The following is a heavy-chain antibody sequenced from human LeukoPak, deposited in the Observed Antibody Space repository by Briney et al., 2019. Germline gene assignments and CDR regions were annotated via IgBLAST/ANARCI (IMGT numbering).Heavy chain of an antibody. CDR3: ATTLYGSGSYYGYYYGLDV. CDR1: GYSFTAYY. V-gene: IGHV1-2*02. CDR2: INPKSGDT. Sequence: ASVKVSCKASGYSFTAYYMQWVRQAPGQGPEWMGWINPKSGDTKYAQKFQGRVTMTGDTSISTVYMELSRLRSDDTAVYFCATTLYGSGSYYGYYYGLDVWGQGTTVTVSS. D-gene: IGHD3-10*01. J-gene: IGHJ6*02.